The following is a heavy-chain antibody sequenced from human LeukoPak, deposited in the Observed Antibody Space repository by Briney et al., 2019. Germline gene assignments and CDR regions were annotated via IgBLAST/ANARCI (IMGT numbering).Heavy chain of an antibody. Sequence: SETLSLTCSVSGDSITNYYWSWIRQPAEKGLEWIGRNYTSGTTDYNPSLKSRVSMSVDTSKNQFSLKLSSVTAADTAVYYCARDQRRDDYIRFDYWGQGTLVTVSS. V-gene: IGHV4-4*07. CDR2: NYTSGTT. J-gene: IGHJ4*02. CDR3: ARDQRRDDYIRFDY. CDR1: GDSITNYY. D-gene: IGHD5-24*01.